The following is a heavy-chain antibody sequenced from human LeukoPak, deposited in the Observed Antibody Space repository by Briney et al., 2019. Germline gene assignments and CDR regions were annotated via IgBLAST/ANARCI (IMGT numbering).Heavy chain of an antibody. V-gene: IGHV3-11*04. CDR3: ARYDSSGYYVGAFDI. D-gene: IGHD3-22*01. J-gene: IGHJ3*02. Sequence: GGSLRLPCAASGFTFSDYYMSWIRQAPGKGLEWVSYISSSGSTIYYADSVKGRFTISRDNAKNSLYLQMNSLRAEDTAVYYCARYDSSGYYVGAFDIWGQGTMVTVSS. CDR1: GFTFSDYY. CDR2: ISSSGSTI.